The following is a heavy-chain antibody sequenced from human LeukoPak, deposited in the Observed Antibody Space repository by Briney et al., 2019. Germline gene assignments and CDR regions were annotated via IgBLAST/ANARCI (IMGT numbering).Heavy chain of an antibody. CDR2: INPSGGST. CDR3: AKDHHYYDSSGYYSYYYMDV. J-gene: IGHJ6*03. Sequence: AASVKVSCKASGYTFTSYYMHWVRQAPGQGLEWMGIINPSGGSTSYAQKFQGRVTMTRDMSTSTVYMELSSLRAEDTAVYYCAKDHHYYDSSGYYSYYYMDVWGKGTTVTISS. CDR1: GYTFTSYY. V-gene: IGHV1-46*01. D-gene: IGHD3-22*01.